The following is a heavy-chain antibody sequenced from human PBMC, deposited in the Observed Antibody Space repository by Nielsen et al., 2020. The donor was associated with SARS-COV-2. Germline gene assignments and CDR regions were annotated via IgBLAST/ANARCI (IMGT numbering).Heavy chain of an antibody. J-gene: IGHJ6*02. Sequence: GESLKISCTGSVYTFGDYWINWVRQAAGQGPEWMGWLNVNTGNTGYEQKFQGRLTMTRDSSISTAYMELSSLRPDDTAVYYCARGLSVMDVWGQGTTVTVSS. CDR3: ARGLSVMDV. CDR2: LNVNTGNT. V-gene: IGHV1-8*02. CDR1: VYTFGDYW.